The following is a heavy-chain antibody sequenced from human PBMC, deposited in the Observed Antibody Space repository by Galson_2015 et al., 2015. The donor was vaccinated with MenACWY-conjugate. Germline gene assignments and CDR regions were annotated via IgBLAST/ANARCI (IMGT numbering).Heavy chain of an antibody. CDR3: AKAHDYGDGDFYFDD. J-gene: IGHJ4*02. Sequence: SLRLSCAASGFTFSSYGMHWVRQAPGKGLEWVAVISYDGSNKYYADSVKGRFTISRGNSKNTLYLQMNRLRAEDTAVYYCAKAHDYGDGDFYFDDWGQGTLVTVSS. D-gene: IGHD4-17*01. CDR2: ISYDGSNK. V-gene: IGHV3-30*18. CDR1: GFTFSSYG.